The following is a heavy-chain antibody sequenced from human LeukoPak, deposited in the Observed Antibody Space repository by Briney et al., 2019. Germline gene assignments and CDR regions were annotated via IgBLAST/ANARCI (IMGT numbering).Heavy chain of an antibody. CDR3: ARARYYDFWSGYYSGYYYYYMDV. D-gene: IGHD3-3*01. Sequence: SETLSLTCAVSGGSVSSYYWSWIRQPPGKGLEWLGYIYYDGSTNYNPSLKSRVSISVDTSKNQFSLKLSSVTAADTAVYYCARARYYDFWSGYYSGYYYYYMDVWGKGTTVTVSS. CDR2: IYYDGST. J-gene: IGHJ6*03. V-gene: IGHV4-59*08. CDR1: GGSVSSYY.